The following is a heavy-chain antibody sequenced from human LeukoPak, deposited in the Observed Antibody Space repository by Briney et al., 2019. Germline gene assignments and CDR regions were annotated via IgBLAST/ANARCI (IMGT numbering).Heavy chain of an antibody. V-gene: IGHV1-18*01. J-gene: IGHJ6*02. Sequence: VSVKVSCKASGGPSSRDAFSWVRQAPGQGLEWMGWISAYNGNTNYAQKLQGRVTMTTDTSTSTAYMELRSLRSDDTAVYYCAREYSSSWYKYYYYYGMDVWGQGTTLTVPS. D-gene: IGHD6-13*01. CDR3: AREYSSSWYKYYYYYGMDV. CDR2: ISAYNGNT. CDR1: GGPSSRDA.